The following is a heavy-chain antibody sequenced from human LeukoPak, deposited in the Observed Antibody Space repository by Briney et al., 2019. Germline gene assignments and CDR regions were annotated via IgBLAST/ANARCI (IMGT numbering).Heavy chain of an antibody. Sequence: SVKVSFKASGGTFSSYAISWVRQAPGQGLEWMGGIIPIFGTANYAQKFQGRVTITADKSTSTAYMELSSLRSEDTAVYYCAEGYYYGSGSSFDYWGQGTLVTVSS. J-gene: IGHJ4*02. V-gene: IGHV1-69*06. CDR1: GGTFSSYA. CDR3: AEGYYYGSGSSFDY. CDR2: IIPIFGTA. D-gene: IGHD3-10*01.